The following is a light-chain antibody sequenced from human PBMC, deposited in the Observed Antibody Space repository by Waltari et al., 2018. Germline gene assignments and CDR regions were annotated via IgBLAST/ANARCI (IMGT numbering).Light chain of an antibody. CDR2: GAS. V-gene: IGKV3-15*01. Sequence: ETVMTQSPATLSVSPGGRATLSCRASQRLGTNLAWYQQKPGQAPRLLIYGASSRATGVPARFSGSGSGTGFTLTISSLQSEDFVVYYCQQYNNWPLYTFGQGTKLEI. CDR3: QQYNNWPLYT. J-gene: IGKJ2*01. CDR1: QRLGTN.